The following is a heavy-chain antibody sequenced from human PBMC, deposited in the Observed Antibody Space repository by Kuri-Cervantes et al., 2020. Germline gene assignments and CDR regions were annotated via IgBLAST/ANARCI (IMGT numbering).Heavy chain of an antibody. V-gene: IGHV1-69*13. Sequence: SVKVSCKASGYTFSTYAMHWVRQAPGQRLEWMGGIIPIFGTANYAQKFQGRVTITADESTSTAYMELSSLRSEDTAVYYCARDSHVSYYDILTGYYPFDYWGQGTLVTVSS. CDR2: IIPIFGTA. CDR1: GYTFSTYA. D-gene: IGHD3-9*01. CDR3: ARDSHVSYYDILTGYYPFDY. J-gene: IGHJ4*02.